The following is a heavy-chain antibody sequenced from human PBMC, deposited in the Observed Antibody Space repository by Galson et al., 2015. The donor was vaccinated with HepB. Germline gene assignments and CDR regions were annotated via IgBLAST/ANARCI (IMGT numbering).Heavy chain of an antibody. Sequence: QSGAEVKKPGESLKISCTGSGYSFTSYWIGWVRQMPGKGLEWMGIIYPGDSDTRYSPSFQGQVTISAEKSISTAYLQWSSLKAADTAMYYCARHKDLQLWPGYYYYHLDFWGKGTTVTVSS. CDR1: GYSFTSYW. D-gene: IGHD5-18*01. V-gene: IGHV5-51*01. J-gene: IGHJ6*03. CDR3: ARHKDLQLWPGYYYYHLDF. CDR2: IYPGDSDT.